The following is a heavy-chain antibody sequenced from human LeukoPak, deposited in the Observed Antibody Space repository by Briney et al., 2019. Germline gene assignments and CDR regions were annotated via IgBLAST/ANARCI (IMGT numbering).Heavy chain of an antibody. V-gene: IGHV3-30*02. J-gene: IGHJ4*02. D-gene: IGHD6-6*01. CDR3: AKDIRDSSSSFY. Sequence: GGSLRLSCAASGFTFSSYGMHWVRQAPGKGLEWVAFIRYDGSNKYYADSVKGRFTISRDNSKNTLYLQMNSLRAEDTAVYYCAKDIRDSSSSFYWGQGTLVTVSS. CDR1: GFTFSSYG. CDR2: IRYDGSNK.